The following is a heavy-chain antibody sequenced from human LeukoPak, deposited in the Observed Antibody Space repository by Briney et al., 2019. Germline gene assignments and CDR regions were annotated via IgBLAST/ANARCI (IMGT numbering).Heavy chain of an antibody. CDR3: AVRGVTTSIFFDY. CDR2: MNPNSGNT. D-gene: IGHD4-11*01. J-gene: IGHJ4*02. V-gene: IGHV1-8*01. Sequence: ASVKVSCKTSGYTFTSYDINWVRQATGQGLEWMGWMNPNSGNTGYAQKFQGRVTMTRNTSISTAYMELSSLRSEDTAVYYCAVRGVTTSIFFDYWGQGTLVTVSS. CDR1: GYTFTSYD.